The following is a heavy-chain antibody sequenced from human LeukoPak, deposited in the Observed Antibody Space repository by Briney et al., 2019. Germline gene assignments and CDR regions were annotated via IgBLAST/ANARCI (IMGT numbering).Heavy chain of an antibody. J-gene: IGHJ6*02. CDR1: GFTFRSYG. V-gene: IGHV3-30*03. D-gene: IGHD4-17*01. Sequence: PGGSLRLSCAASGFTFRSYGMHWVRQAPGKGLEWVAVISYDGSNKYYADSVKGRFTISRDNSKNTLYLQMNSLRAEDTAVYYCARGDYGDHYYYYGMDVWGQGTTVTVSS. CDR3: ARGDYGDHYYYYGMDV. CDR2: ISYDGSNK.